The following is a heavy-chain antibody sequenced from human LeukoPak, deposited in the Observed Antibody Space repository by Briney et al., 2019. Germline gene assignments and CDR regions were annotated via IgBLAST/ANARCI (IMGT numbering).Heavy chain of an antibody. CDR2: VSAYNGNT. J-gene: IGHJ4*02. CDR3: ARDPPYSRSCRKRNNILDY. D-gene: IGHD6-6*01. CDR1: GYTFTSYG. Sequence: ASVKVSCKASGYTFTSYGISWVRQAPGQGLEWMGWVSAYNGNTNYAQKLQGRVTMTTDTSTSTAYMELRSLRSDDTAVYYCARDPPYSRSCRKRNNILDYWLQVTLVNV. V-gene: IGHV1-18*01.